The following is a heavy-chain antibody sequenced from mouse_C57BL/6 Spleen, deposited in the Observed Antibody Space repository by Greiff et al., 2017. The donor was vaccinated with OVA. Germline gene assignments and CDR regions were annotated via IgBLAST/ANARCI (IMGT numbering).Heavy chain of an antibody. CDR2: IYPRDGST. Sequence: VQLQQSDAELVKPGASVKISCKASGYTFTDHSIHWMKQRPEQGLEWIGYIYPRDGSTKYNEKFKGKATLTADKSSSTAYMQLNSLTSEDSAVYFCARSGGSYDWYFDDWGKGTTVTVSS. J-gene: IGHJ1*03. D-gene: IGHD1-1*02. CDR3: ARSGGSYDWYFDD. CDR1: GYTFTDHS. V-gene: IGHV1-78*01.